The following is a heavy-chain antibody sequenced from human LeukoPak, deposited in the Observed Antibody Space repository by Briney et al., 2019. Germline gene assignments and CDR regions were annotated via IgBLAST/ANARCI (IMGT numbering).Heavy chain of an antibody. V-gene: IGHV4-59*01. CDR3: VRVSSGHSSREFDY. J-gene: IGHJ4*02. CDR2: IYYSGSA. Sequence: SETLSLTCAVYGGSFSGYYWSWIRQPPGKGLEWIGYIYYSGSANYNPSLKSRVTISVDTSKNQFSLKLSSVTAADTAVYYCVRVSSGHSSREFDYWGQGTLVTVSS. CDR1: GGSFSGYY. D-gene: IGHD6-13*01.